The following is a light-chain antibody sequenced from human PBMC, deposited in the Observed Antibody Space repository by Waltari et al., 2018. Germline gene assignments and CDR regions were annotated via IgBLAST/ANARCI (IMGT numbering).Light chain of an antibody. V-gene: IGLV2-14*01. Sequence: QSALTQPASVSGSPGQSITISCTGTHSDVGGYNYVPWYQQHPGKAPKLMIYEVSNRPSGVSNRFSGSKSGNTASLTISGLQAEDEADYYCSSYTSSSTLDVFGTGTKVTVL. CDR1: HSDVGGYNY. CDR3: SSYTSSSTLDV. J-gene: IGLJ1*01. CDR2: EVS.